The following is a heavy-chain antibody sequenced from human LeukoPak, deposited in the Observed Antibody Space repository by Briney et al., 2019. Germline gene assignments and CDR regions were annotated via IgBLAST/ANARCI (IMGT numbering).Heavy chain of an antibody. D-gene: IGHD2-2*01. CDR2: IYTSGST. V-gene: IGHV4-4*09. Sequence: SETLSLTCTVSGGSISSYYWSWIRQPPGKGLEWIGYIYTSGSTNYNPSLKSRVTISVDTSKNQFSLKLSSVTAADTAVYYCARGSCSSTSCWTPSDYWGQGTLVTVSS. J-gene: IGHJ4*02. CDR1: GGSISSYY. CDR3: ARGSCSSTSCWTPSDY.